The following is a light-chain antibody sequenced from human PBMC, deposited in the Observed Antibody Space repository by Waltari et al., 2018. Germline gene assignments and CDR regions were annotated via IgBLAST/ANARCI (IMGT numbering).Light chain of an antibody. V-gene: IGLV2-14*03. J-gene: IGLJ2*01. Sequence: QSALTQPASVSGSPGQSITISCTGSSSDVGGDVLVSWYEDHPGQAPKVIIYDVNKRPSGVSDRFSGSKSGNTASLTISGLQAEDEATFYCSSQSTKNGVIFGGGTKVTVL. CDR1: SSDVGGDVL. CDR2: DVN. CDR3: SSQSTKNGVI.